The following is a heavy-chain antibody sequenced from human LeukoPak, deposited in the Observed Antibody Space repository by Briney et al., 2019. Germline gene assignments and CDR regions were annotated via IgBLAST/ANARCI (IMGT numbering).Heavy chain of an antibody. CDR3: ARVPQYDGFNYDDA. V-gene: IGHV1-69*01. D-gene: IGHD5-24*01. J-gene: IGHJ5*02. Sequence: AVKVSCKASGGTFGNTAFTWVRQAPGQGLEWMGGIIPLFRTTNYAQRFQGRVTITAVESTSTVYMELTSLTSEDTAVYYCARVPQYDGFNYDDAWGQGTLVTVSS. CDR1: GGTFGNTA. CDR2: IIPLFRTT.